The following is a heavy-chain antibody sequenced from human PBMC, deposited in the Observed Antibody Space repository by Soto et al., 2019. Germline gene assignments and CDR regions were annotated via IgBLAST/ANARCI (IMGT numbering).Heavy chain of an antibody. CDR2: IWYDGSRK. V-gene: IGHV3-33*01. CDR1: GFTFSNYG. J-gene: IGHJ4*02. CDR3: ARDGDFSNYYFDY. D-gene: IGHD4-4*01. Sequence: QVQLVESGGGVVQPGRSLRLSCAASGFTFSNYGMHWVRQAPGKGLEWVAVIWYDGSRKHYVDSVKGRFTISRDNSKNMVYLQMNSPRDEDTAIYYCARDGDFSNYYFDYWGQGTLVTVSS.